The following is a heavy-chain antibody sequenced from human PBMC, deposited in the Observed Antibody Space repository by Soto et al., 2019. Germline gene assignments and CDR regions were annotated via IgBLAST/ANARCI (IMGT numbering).Heavy chain of an antibody. D-gene: IGHD3-10*01. CDR1: GFTFSSYT. CDR2: ISSGSSYI. J-gene: IGHJ5*01. CDR3: ARDILSGGAYPDS. Sequence: GGSLRLSCAASGFTFSSYTMNWVRQAPGKGLEWISSISSGSSYIYYSGSVKGRFTISRDNAKNSLFLQMNSLRADDTAVYYCARDILSGGAYPDSWGQGTKVTVSS. V-gene: IGHV3-21*01.